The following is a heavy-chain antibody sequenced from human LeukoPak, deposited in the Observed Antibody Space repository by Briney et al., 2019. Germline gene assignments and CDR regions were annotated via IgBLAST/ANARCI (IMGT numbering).Heavy chain of an antibody. V-gene: IGHV3-21*01. D-gene: IGHD3-22*01. CDR1: GFTFSSYS. Sequence: PGGSLRLSCAASGFTFSSYSMNWVRQAPGKGLEWVSSISSSSSYIYYAGSVKGRFTISRDNAKNSLYPQMNSLRAEDTAVYYCARGEPYYYDSSGYPEPDFDYWGQGTLVTVSS. J-gene: IGHJ4*02. CDR3: ARGEPYYYDSSGYPEPDFDY. CDR2: ISSSSSYI.